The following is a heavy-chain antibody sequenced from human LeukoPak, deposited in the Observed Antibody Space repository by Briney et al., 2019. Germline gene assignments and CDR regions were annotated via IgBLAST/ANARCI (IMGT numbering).Heavy chain of an antibody. J-gene: IGHJ3*02. CDR1: GFTFSSYT. CDR3: ARDSLYDSSGYDAFDI. D-gene: IGHD3-22*01. Sequence: GGSLRLSCAASGFTFSSYTMNWVRQAPGRGLEWHSSFSGSTGYTYYADSVKGRFTISRDNAKNSLCLQMNSLRAEDTAVYYCARDSLYDSSGYDAFDIWGQGTMVTVSS. CDR2: FSGSTGYT. V-gene: IGHV3-21*01.